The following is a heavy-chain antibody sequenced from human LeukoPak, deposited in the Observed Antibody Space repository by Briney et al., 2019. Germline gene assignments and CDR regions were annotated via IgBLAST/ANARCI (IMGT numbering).Heavy chain of an antibody. CDR1: GYSITSGYY. J-gene: IGHJ4*02. CDR3: ARTSTTLT. D-gene: IGHD4-11*01. CDR2: ISQYGTT. Sequence: SETLSLTCDVFGYSITSGYYWGWIRQPPGKGLEWIGSISQYGTTSYDPSLKSRVIMSVDTSKSQFSLKLTSVTAADTAVYYCARTSTTLTWGQGILVTVSS. V-gene: IGHV4-38-2*01.